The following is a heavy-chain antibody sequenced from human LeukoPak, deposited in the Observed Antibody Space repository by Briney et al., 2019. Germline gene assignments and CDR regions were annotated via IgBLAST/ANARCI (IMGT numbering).Heavy chain of an antibody. J-gene: IGHJ6*03. CDR2: INPNSGGT. CDR1: GYTFTGYY. CDR3: ARDKLRHYYYMDV. Sequence: ASVKVSCKASGYTFTGYYMHWVRQAPGQGLEWMGWINPNSGGTNYAQKFQGRVTMTRDTSISTAYMELSRLRSDDTAVYYCARDKLRHYYYMDVWGKGTTVTISS. V-gene: IGHV1-2*02.